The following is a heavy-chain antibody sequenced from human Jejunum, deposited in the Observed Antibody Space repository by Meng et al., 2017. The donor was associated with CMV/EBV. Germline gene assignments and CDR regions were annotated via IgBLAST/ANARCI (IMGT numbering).Heavy chain of an antibody. D-gene: IGHD2-21*02. J-gene: IGHJ4*02. CDR3: ARIRWQTAPWDF. V-gene: IGHV3-48*04. Sequence: AASGFTLSSYCMTWVRQAPGKGLECVSYISTSGTTKCYGDSVESRFSISRDNAKNSVYLQMNSLRAEDTAVYYCARIRWQTAPWDFWGQGSLVTVSS. CDR1: GFTLSSYC. CDR2: ISTSGTTK.